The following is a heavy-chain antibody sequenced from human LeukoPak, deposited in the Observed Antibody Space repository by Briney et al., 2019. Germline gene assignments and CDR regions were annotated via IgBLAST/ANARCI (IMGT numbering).Heavy chain of an antibody. Sequence: GGSLRLSCAASGFPFSSYSMTWVRQAPGKGLEWVANIKPDGTTKFYVDSVKGRFTISRDNALNSLYLQMNSLRAEDTAIYYCARSIPYGTTWYGRSDYWGQGTLVTVTS. CDR1: GFPFSSYS. CDR2: IKPDGTTK. J-gene: IGHJ4*02. D-gene: IGHD6-13*01. CDR3: ARSIPYGTTWYGRSDY. V-gene: IGHV3-7*03.